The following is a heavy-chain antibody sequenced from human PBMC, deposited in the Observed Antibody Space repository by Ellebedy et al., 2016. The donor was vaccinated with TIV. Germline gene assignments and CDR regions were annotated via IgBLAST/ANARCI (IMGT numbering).Heavy chain of an antibody. CDR2: ISAYNGNT. Sequence: AASVKVSCKTSGYTFSSYGISWVRQAPGQGLEWMGWISAYNGNTNYAQKLQGRVTMTTDTSTNTAYMELRSLRSDDTAVYYCEREDRIVVVPAAIVSDYWGQGTLVTVSS. D-gene: IGHD2-2*01. V-gene: IGHV1-18*01. J-gene: IGHJ4*02. CDR1: GYTFSSYG. CDR3: EREDRIVVVPAAIVSDY.